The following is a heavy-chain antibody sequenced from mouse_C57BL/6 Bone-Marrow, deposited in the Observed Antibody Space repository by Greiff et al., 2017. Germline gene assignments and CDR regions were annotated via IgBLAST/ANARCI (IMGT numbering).Heavy chain of an antibody. CDR2: ISSGGSYT. CDR3: ARHRSLLWLPYYFDY. J-gene: IGHJ2*01. V-gene: IGHV5-6*01. D-gene: IGHD2-2*01. Sequence: EVKLMESGGDLVKPGGSLKLSCAASGFTFSSYGMSWVRQTPDKRLEWVATISSGGSYTYYPDSVKGRFTISRDNAKNTLYLQMSSLKSEDTAMYYCARHRSLLWLPYYFDYWGQGTTLTVSS. CDR1: GFTFSSYG.